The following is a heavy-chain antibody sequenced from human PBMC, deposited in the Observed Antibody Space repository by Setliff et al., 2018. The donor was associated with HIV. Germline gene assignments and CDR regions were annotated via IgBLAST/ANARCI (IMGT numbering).Heavy chain of an antibody. D-gene: IGHD3-22*01. CDR1: GYTLTELS. J-gene: IGHJ3*02. CDR3: ATRAYDSRGYLRSRVSGAAFDI. Sequence: ASVTVSCKVSGYTLTELSIHWVRQAPGKGLEWMGGFDPQYDKTFYAQKFQGRVTMSEDTSTDTAYMELSSRRSEDTAVYYCATRAYDSRGYLRSRVSGAAFDIWGQGTMVTVSS. V-gene: IGHV1-24*01. CDR2: FDPQYDKT.